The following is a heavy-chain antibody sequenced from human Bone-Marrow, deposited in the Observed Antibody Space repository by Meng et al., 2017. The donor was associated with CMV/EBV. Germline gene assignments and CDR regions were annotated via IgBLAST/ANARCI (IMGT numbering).Heavy chain of an antibody. J-gene: IGHJ4*02. CDR1: GYTFTSYG. D-gene: IGHD1-26*01. CDR2: IRAYNGNT. Sequence: QVRLGPSGAEVKKPGAPVKVSCKASGYTFTSYGISWVRQAPGQGLGWMGWIRAYNGNTTSAQKLQGRVTMTTDTTTRTAYMELTSLRSDDTAVYHCATRVGATPFDYWGQRTLVTVSS. CDR3: ATRVGATPFDY. V-gene: IGHV1-18*01.